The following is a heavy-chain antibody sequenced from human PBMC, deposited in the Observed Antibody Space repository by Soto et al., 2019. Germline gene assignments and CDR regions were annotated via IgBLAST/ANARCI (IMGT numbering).Heavy chain of an antibody. D-gene: IGHD3-9*01. CDR1: GGTFSSYA. J-gene: IGHJ6*01. CDR3: ATVDIRTWLDGMDV. Sequence: QVQLVQSGAEVKKPGSSVKVSCKASGGTFSSYAISWVRQAPGQGLEWMGGTFPMFGKANYAQKFQGRVTLSADKSTSRAYMELRSLTSEDTAVYYCATVDIRTWLDGMDVWGQWNTVTVSS. CDR2: TFPMFGKA. V-gene: IGHV1-69*06.